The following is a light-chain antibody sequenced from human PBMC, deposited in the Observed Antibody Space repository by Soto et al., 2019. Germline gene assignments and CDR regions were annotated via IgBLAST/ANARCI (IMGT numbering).Light chain of an antibody. CDR2: KAS. CDR1: QSISTW. CDR3: QQYNSYSPLT. V-gene: IGKV1-5*03. J-gene: IGKJ4*01. Sequence: EIQIPQSPSTLSPFVGSTVTITFWSNQSISTWLAWYQRKPGKAPNLLIYKASRLETGVPSRFSGSGSGTEFTLTSSFLQPDDFATYYCQQYNSYSPLTFGGGPNVDIK.